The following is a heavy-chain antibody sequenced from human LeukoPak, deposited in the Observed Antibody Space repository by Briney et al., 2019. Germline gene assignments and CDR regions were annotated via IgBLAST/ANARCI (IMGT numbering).Heavy chain of an antibody. CDR1: GFTFSSYS. Sequence: GGSLRLSCAASGFTFSSYSMNWVRQAPGKGLEWVSSISSSSIYIYYADSLKGRFTISRDNVRKSLYLQMNSLRAEDTAVYYCAKDQEAYSSLYYFDYWGQGTLVTVSS. J-gene: IGHJ4*02. D-gene: IGHD6-6*01. CDR2: ISSSSIYI. CDR3: AKDQEAYSSLYYFDY. V-gene: IGHV3-21*04.